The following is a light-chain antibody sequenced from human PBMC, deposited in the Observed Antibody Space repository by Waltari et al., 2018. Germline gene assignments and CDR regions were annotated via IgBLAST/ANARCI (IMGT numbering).Light chain of an antibody. CDR2: EVI. Sequence: QSALTQSPSVSGSPGQSVTISCTGTSSDVGSYNRFSWYQQPPGTAPKLMIYEVINRPSGVPDRFSGSKSGNTASLTISGLQAEDEADYYCSSYTSSNTWVFGGGTKLTVL. CDR1: SSDVGSYNR. V-gene: IGLV2-18*02. J-gene: IGLJ3*02. CDR3: SSYTSSNTWV.